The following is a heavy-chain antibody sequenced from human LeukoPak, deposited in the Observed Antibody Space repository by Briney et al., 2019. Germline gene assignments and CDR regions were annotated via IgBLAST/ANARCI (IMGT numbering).Heavy chain of an antibody. Sequence: ASVKVSCKASGYTFTSYYMHWVRQAPGQGLEWMGINNPSGGSTSYAQKFQGRVTMTRDTSTSTVYMELSSLRSEDTAVYYCARDTKRIAAGFDPWGQGTLVTVSS. J-gene: IGHJ5*02. CDR2: NNPSGGST. V-gene: IGHV1-46*01. CDR3: ARDTKRIAAGFDP. D-gene: IGHD6-25*01. CDR1: GYTFTSYY.